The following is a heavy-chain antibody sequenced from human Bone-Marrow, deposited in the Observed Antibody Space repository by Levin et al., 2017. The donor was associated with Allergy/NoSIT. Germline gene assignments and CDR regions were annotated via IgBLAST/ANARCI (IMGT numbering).Heavy chain of an antibody. CDR3: VRYVGGLFYFDY. J-gene: IGHJ4*02. CDR1: SYSISSGFY. CDR2: INHSGTT. D-gene: IGHD3-10*02. Sequence: SETLSLTCAVSSYSISSGFYWSWLRQTPGKGLEWLATINHSGTTYYNPSLKSRVSISVDTSKNQFSVRLSSVTVADTAVYYCVRYVGGLFYFDYWGQGTLVTVSS. V-gene: IGHV4-38-2*01.